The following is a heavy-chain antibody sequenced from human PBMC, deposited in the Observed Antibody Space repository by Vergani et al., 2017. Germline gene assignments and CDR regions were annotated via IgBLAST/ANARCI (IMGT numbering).Heavy chain of an antibody. V-gene: IGHV4-34*01. CDR1: GGSFSGYY. J-gene: IGHJ5*02. D-gene: IGHD3-9*01. CDR2: INHSGST. CDR3: ARVLVGWFDP. Sequence: QVQLQESGPGLLKPSETLSLTCAVYGGSFSGYYWSWNRQPPGKGLEWIGEINHSGSTNYHPSLKSRVTISVDTSKNQFSLKLSSVTAADTAVYYCARVLVGWFDPWGQGTLVTVSS.